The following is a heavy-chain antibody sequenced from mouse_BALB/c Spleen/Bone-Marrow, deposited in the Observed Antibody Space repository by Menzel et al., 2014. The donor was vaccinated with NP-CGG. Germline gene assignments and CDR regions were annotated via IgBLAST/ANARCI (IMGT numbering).Heavy chain of an antibody. Sequence: EVQLQQSGAELVKPGASVKLSCTASGFNIKDAYMHWVKQRPEQGLEWIGRIDPANGNTKYDPKFQGKATITADTSSNTAYLQLSSLTSEDTAVYYCARWEYYAMDYWGQGTSVTVSS. CDR1: GFNIKDAY. J-gene: IGHJ4*01. CDR2: IDPANGNT. CDR3: ARWEYYAMDY. D-gene: IGHD4-1*01. V-gene: IGHV14-3*02.